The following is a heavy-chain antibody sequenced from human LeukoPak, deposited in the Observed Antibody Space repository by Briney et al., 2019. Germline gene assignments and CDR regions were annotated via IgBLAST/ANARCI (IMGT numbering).Heavy chain of an antibody. CDR2: LSGSGGST. Sequence: PGGSLRLSCAASGFTFSSYAMSWVRQAPGKGLEWVSALSGSGGSTYYADSVKGRFTISRDNSKNTLYLQMNSLRAEDTAVYYCAKDGGFAYDILTGYYYFDYWGQGTLVTVSS. D-gene: IGHD3-9*01. CDR1: GFTFSSYA. CDR3: AKDGGFAYDILTGYYYFDY. J-gene: IGHJ4*02. V-gene: IGHV3-23*01.